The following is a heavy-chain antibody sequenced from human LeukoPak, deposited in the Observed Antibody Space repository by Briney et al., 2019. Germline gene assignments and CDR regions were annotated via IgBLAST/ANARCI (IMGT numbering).Heavy chain of an antibody. CDR3: AREGASYGDYAGYYYYYGMDV. CDR2: ISAYNGNT. D-gene: IGHD4-17*01. V-gene: IGHV1-18*01. Sequence: ASVEVSCKASGYTFTSYGISWVRQAPGQGLEWMGWISAYNGNTNYAQKLQGRVTTTTDTSTSTAYMELRSLRSDDTAVYYCAREGASYGDYAGYYYYYGMDVWGQGTTVTVSS. CDR1: GYTFTSYG. J-gene: IGHJ6*02.